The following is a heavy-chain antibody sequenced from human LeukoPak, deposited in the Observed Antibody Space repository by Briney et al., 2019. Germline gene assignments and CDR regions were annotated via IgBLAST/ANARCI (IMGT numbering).Heavy chain of an antibody. CDR2: ISHDGTNK. J-gene: IGHJ4*02. Sequence: GGSLRLSCVASGFTFTNAGIHWVRLAAGKGLEWASFISHDGTNKYYSDSVDGRFTVSRLNSQNTVYLQMTDLRPDDTATYYCASEDVDTGDFWGQGTLVTVSS. CDR3: ASEDVDTGDF. D-gene: IGHD5-18*01. CDR1: GFTFTNAG. V-gene: IGHV3-30*01.